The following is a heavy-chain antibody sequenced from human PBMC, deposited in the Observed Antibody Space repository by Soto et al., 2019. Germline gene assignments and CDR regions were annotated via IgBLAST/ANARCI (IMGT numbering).Heavy chain of an antibody. CDR1: GFIFRNAW. CDR2: VKSRIDDETT. J-gene: IGHJ4*02. D-gene: IGHD1-26*01. CDR3: NTSKGSGVGAFDH. Sequence: EGRLVESGGGLVKPEESLRLSCAASGFIFRNAWMNWVRQAPGKGLEWVGRVKSRIDDETTDYAAPVKGRFSITRDDSNNVVYLQMNSLRTEDKAVYFGNTSKGSGVGAFDHWGPGTVVTVSS. V-gene: IGHV3-15*07.